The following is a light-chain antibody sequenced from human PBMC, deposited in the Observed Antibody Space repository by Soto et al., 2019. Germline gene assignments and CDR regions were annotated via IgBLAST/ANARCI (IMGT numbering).Light chain of an antibody. V-gene: IGKV4-1*01. Sequence: DIGMTQSPDSLAVSLGERATINCKSSQSVLYSSNNKNYLAWYQQKPGQPPKLLIYRASTRESGVPDRFSGSGSGTDFTLTISSLQAEDVAVYYCQQYYSTLPTFGQGTKVEIK. CDR2: RAS. CDR1: QSVLYSSNNKNY. J-gene: IGKJ1*01. CDR3: QQYYSTLPT.